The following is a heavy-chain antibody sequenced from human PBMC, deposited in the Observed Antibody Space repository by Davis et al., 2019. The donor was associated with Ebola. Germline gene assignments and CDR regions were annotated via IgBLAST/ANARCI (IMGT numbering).Heavy chain of an antibody. Sequence: ASVKVSCKASGYTFTSYYMHWVRQAPGQGLEWMGWINPNTGGIDYAQKFQGRVTMTRDTSISTAYVEMSRLRSDDTSVYFCAALGYGTTWVFDYWGQGTLVTVSS. CDR1: GYTFTSYY. V-gene: IGHV1-2*02. D-gene: IGHD5-18*01. J-gene: IGHJ4*02. CDR3: AALGYGTTWVFDY. CDR2: INPNTGGI.